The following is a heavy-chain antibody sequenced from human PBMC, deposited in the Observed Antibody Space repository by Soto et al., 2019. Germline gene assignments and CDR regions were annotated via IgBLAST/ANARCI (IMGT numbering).Heavy chain of an antibody. CDR1: SD. Sequence: SDWCWIRQPPGKGLEWIGEINHSGSTNYNPSLKSRVTISVDTSKNQFSLKLSSVTAADTAVYYCARIRVGGYWGPVTLVTVS. CDR3: ARIRVGGY. D-gene: IGHD2-15*01. V-gene: IGHV4-34*01. CDR2: INHSGST. J-gene: IGHJ4*02.